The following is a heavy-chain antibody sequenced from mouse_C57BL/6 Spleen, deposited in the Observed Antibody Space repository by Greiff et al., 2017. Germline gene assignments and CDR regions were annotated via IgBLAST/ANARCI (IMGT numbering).Heavy chain of an antibody. CDR1: GFTFSSYT. D-gene: IGHD1-1*01. CDR3: ARRSYYGSSHYFDY. J-gene: IGHJ2*01. Sequence: EVQVVESGGGLVKPGGSLKLSCAASGFTFSSYTMSWVRQTPEKRLEWVATISGGGGNTYYPDSVKGRFTISRDNAKNTLYLQMSSLRSEDTALYYCARRSYYGSSHYFDYWGQGTTLTVSS. CDR2: ISGGGGNT. V-gene: IGHV5-9*01.